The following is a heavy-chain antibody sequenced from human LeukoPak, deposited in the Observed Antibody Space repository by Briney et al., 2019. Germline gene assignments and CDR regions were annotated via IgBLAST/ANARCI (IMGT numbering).Heavy chain of an antibody. CDR1: GGTFSSYA. CDR2: IIPIFGTA. Sequence: SVKVSCKASGGTFSSYAISWMRQAPGQGLEWMGGIIPIFGTANYAQKFQGRVTITADESTSTAYMELSSLRSEDAAVYYCAGERNYCSSTSCYLWRKFWFDPWGQGTLVTVSS. D-gene: IGHD2-2*01. CDR3: AGERNYCSSTSCYLWRKFWFDP. V-gene: IGHV1-69*13. J-gene: IGHJ5*02.